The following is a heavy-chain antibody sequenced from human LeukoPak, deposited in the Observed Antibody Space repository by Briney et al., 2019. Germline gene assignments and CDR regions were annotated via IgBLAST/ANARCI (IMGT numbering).Heavy chain of an antibody. CDR3: ARDLGYCSVGSCYSAGYFDY. CDR1: GGSISSSSYN. J-gene: IGHJ4*02. Sequence: SETLSLTCIVSGGSISSSSYNWGWIRQPPGKGLEWIGSIYYSGTTYYNPSLKSRLTISVDTSKNQFSLNLSSVTAADTAVYYCARDLGYCSVGSCYSAGYFDYWGQGTLVTVSS. V-gene: IGHV4-39*02. CDR2: IYYSGTT. D-gene: IGHD2-15*01.